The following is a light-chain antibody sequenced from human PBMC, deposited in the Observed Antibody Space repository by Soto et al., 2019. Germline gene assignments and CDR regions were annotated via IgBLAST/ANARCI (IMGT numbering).Light chain of an antibody. Sequence: EIVLTQSPGTLSLSPGDRATPSCRASQSVDNNYLAWYQQTPGQAPRLLIYGTSTRATDIPDRFSGSGSGTDFSLTISRLEPEDFAVYYCQQYGGSPRTFGQGTKVDIK. CDR2: GTS. V-gene: IGKV3-20*01. CDR3: QQYGGSPRT. J-gene: IGKJ1*01. CDR1: QSVDNNY.